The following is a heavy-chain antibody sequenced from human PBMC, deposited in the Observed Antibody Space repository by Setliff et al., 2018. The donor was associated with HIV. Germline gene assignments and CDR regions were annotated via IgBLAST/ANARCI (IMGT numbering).Heavy chain of an antibody. Sequence: PGGSLRLSCAASGFTFSDHYMDWVRQAPGKGLEWVGRTKNKDNSFTTEYAASVKGRFTISRDDSKNSLSLHMNSLKTEDTAVYYCARDGADYNFRSGTHPFDIWGQGTLVTVSS. V-gene: IGHV3-72*01. CDR2: TKNKDNSFTT. CDR1: GFTFSDHY. CDR3: ARDGADYNFRSGTHPFDI. D-gene: IGHD3-3*01. J-gene: IGHJ4*02.